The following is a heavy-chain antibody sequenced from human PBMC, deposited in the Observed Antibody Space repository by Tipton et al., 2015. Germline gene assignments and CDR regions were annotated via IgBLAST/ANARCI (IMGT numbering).Heavy chain of an antibody. CDR2: IGGSGASI. CDR1: GFTFSRSA. J-gene: IGHJ6*02. V-gene: IGHV3-23*01. D-gene: IGHD5-12*01. Sequence: GSLRLSCTGSGFTFSRSAMNWVRQAPGKGLEWVSTIGGSGASIYYADSVKGRFTISRDNSKNTLYLQMNSLRAEDTAVYYCARGEWLHRQYYVMDVWGQGTTVTVSS. CDR3: ARGEWLHRQYYVMDV.